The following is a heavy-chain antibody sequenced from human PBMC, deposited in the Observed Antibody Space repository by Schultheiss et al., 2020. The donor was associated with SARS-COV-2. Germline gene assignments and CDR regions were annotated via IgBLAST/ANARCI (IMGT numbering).Heavy chain of an antibody. CDR2: IKADGSEI. V-gene: IGHV3-7*02. CDR1: GFTLSSYW. D-gene: IGHD6-19*01. J-gene: IGHJ4*02. Sequence: GGSLRLSCAASGFTLSSYWMNWIRQAPGKGLEWVANIKADGSEIHYVDSVKGRFTISRDNAKNSAYLQMNSLRAEDTAVYYCATKGRLAVAGSDNWGQGTLVTVSS. CDR3: ATKGRLAVAGSDN.